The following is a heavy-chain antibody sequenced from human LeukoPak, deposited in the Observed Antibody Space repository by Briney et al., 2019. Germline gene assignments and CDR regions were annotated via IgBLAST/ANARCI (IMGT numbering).Heavy chain of an antibody. V-gene: IGHV3-13*01. D-gene: IGHD3-16*01. Sequence: PGGSLRLSCEASGFSLSRYDMHWVRQPTGGGLEWVSTISPAGDTYYPGSVKGRFTISRENAKNSLFLQMNNLRAGDTAVYFCAREESGGVYGMGVWGQGTAVTVSS. CDR1: GFSLSRYD. J-gene: IGHJ6*02. CDR3: AREESGGVYGMGV. CDR2: ISPAGDT.